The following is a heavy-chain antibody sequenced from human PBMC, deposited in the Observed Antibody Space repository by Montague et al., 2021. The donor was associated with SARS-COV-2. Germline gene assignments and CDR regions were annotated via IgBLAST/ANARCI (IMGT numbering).Heavy chain of an antibody. CDR1: DGSFSGYY. CDR3: GWGRKGVPWFRYYDMDD. D-gene: IGHD1-14*01. V-gene: IGHV4-34*01. CDR2: ISHGGTT. J-gene: IGHJ6*02. Sequence: SETLSLTCAVYDGSFSGYYWNWICQPPGKGLEWMGEISHGGTTNYYSSLKLRATITLEKTKSQFYLTLTFVTAADTAIYYCGWGRKGVPWFRYYDMDDWGQGTTVTVSS.